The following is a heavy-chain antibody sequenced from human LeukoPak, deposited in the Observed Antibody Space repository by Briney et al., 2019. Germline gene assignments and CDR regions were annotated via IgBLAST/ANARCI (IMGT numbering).Heavy chain of an antibody. D-gene: IGHD6-13*01. Sequence: PGGSLRLSCAASGFTFSSYGMSWVRQAPGKGLEWVSAISGSGGSTYYADSVKGRLTISRDNSKNTLYLQMNSLRAEDTAVYYCAKEKISSSWNGWGYGTHYYYMDVWGKGTTVTISS. CDR2: ISGSGGST. V-gene: IGHV3-23*01. J-gene: IGHJ6*03. CDR3: AKEKISSSWNGWGYGTHYYYMDV. CDR1: GFTFSSYG.